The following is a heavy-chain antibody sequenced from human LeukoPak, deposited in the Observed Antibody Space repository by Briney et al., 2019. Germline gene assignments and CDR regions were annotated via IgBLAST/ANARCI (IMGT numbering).Heavy chain of an antibody. Sequence: GGSLRLSCVASGFTFSNYYMTWIRQAPGKGLEWVSYLSTTGSTTYYGDSVKGRFTISRDNAKNSLYLQMNNLRADDTAVYYCAREVGGSQYPPYYYYYALDVWGQGTTVTV. J-gene: IGHJ6*02. D-gene: IGHD1-26*01. CDR3: AREVGGSQYPPYYYYYALDV. CDR1: GFTFSNYY. V-gene: IGHV3-11*01. CDR2: LSTTGSTT.